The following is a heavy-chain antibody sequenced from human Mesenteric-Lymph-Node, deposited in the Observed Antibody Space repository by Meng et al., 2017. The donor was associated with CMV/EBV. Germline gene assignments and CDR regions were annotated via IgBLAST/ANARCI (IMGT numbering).Heavy chain of an antibody. CDR1: GFTFEEYG. Sequence: GESLKISCAASGFTFEEYGMTWVRQVPGKGLEWVSGINWNGDSTGYADSVKGRFTISRDNAKNSLYLQMNSLRAEDTAVYYCARGGSLRYFDWGTGYFDYWGQGTLVTVSS. J-gene: IGHJ4*02. V-gene: IGHV3-20*04. D-gene: IGHD3-9*01. CDR2: INWNGDST. CDR3: ARGGSLRYFDWGTGYFDY.